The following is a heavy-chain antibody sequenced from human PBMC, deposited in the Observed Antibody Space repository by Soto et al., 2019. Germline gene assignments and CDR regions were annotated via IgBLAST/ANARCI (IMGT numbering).Heavy chain of an antibody. CDR2: INPKSGGT. V-gene: IGHV1-2*04. CDR1: GYSFTDYH. J-gene: IGHJ6*02. Sequence: ASVKVSCKASGYSFTDYHIHWVRQAPGQGLEWLGRINPKSGGTSTAQKFQGWVTMTTDTSKNHFSLKLTSVTAADTAVYYCARTFDYYGMDVWGQGTTVTVSS. CDR3: ARTFDYYGMDV.